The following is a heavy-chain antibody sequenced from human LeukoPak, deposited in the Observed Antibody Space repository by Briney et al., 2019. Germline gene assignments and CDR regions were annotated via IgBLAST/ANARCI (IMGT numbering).Heavy chain of an antibody. CDR2: IYHSGST. J-gene: IGHJ4*02. CDR1: GGSISSSNW. Sequence: ASETLSLTCAVSGGSISSSNWWSWVRQPPGKGLEWIGEIYHSGSTNYNPSLKSRVTISVDRSKNQFSLKLSSVTAADTAVYYCARALLWSGYYTGIYYFDYWGQGTLVTVSS. V-gene: IGHV4-4*02. D-gene: IGHD3-3*01. CDR3: ARALLWSGYYTGIYYFDY.